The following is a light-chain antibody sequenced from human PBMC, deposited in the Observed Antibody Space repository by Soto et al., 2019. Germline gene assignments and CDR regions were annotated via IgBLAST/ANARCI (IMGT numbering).Light chain of an antibody. CDR2: GAS. CDR3: QQRSNWPPALS. CDR1: RSVGDY. J-gene: IGKJ4*01. Sequence: EIVLTQSPATLSLSPGERATLSCRASRSVGDYLAWYQQKPGQSPRLLIYGASNRATGIPARFSGSGSGTDFSLTINTLEPDDFAVYYCQQRSNWPPALSFGGGTKVEI. V-gene: IGKV3-11*01.